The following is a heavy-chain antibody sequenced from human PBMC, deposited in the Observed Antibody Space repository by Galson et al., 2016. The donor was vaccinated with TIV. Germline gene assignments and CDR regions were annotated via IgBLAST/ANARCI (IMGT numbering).Heavy chain of an antibody. CDR1: KFSFSAYR. CDR2: ISASASHI. J-gene: IGHJ6*02. V-gene: IGHV3-21*01. CDR3: ARDLSGLDG. Sequence: SLRLSCAASKFSFSAYRMNWVRQAPGKGLEWVSFISASASHIYYADSVKGRFTISRDNAKNSLYLQMNSLRVEDTAVYYCARDLSGLDGWGQGTTVTVSS.